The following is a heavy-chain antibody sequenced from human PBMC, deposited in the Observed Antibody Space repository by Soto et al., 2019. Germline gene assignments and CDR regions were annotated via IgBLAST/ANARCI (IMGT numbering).Heavy chain of an antibody. V-gene: IGHV5-10-1*01. J-gene: IGHJ5*02. CDR3: ARLYCSSSTCDSWFDP. Sequence: VGSLKISCTGFGYAFTTFWISWVRQMPGRGLEWMGRIDPRDSYTNYSPSFQGHVTISVDKSISTAYLQWGSLKSSDTAMYYCARLYCSSSTCDSWFDPWGQGTLVTVSS. D-gene: IGHD2-2*01. CDR1: GYAFTTFW. CDR2: IDPRDSYT.